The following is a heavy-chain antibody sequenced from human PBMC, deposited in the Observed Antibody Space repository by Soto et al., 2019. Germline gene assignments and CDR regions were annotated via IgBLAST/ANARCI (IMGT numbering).Heavy chain of an antibody. J-gene: IGHJ6*02. V-gene: IGHV1-2*04. CDR1: GYTFTGCY. Sequence: ASVKVSCKASGYTFTGCYMHWVLQAPGQGLEWMGWINPNSGGTNYAQKFQGWVTMTRDTSISTAYMELSRLRSDDTAVYYCAIPYYYYGMDAWGQGTTVTVSS. CDR3: AIPYYYYGMDA. CDR2: INPNSGGT.